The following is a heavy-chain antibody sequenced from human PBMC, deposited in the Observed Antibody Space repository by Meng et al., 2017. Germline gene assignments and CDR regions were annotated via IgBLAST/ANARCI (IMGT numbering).Heavy chain of an antibody. CDR3: ARDGLYYYDSSGLDY. V-gene: IGHV3-66*02. Sequence: VRLVESGGGLVQPGGSLRLSCAASGFTVSSNYMSWVRQAPGKGLEWVSVIYSGGSTYYADSVKGRFTISRDNSKNTLYLQMNSLRAEDTAVYYCARDGLYYYDSSGLDYWGQGTLVTVSS. CDR2: IYSGGST. CDR1: GFTVSSNY. D-gene: IGHD3-22*01. J-gene: IGHJ4*02.